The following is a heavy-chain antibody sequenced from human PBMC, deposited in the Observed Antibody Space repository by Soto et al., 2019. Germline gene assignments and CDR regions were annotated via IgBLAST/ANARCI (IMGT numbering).Heavy chain of an antibody. CDR3: AKAFDAGGYNYERAFDS. Sequence: EVQLLESGGGLVQPGGSLRLSCAASGFRFSTYAMAWVRQAPGKGLECVSAISGNGIETYYPDNVRGRFTISRDNSKGTLDLQVSGLGVEDTALYYCAKAFDAGGYNYERAFDSWGQGTLVTVSS. CDR2: ISGNGIET. D-gene: IGHD3-22*01. CDR1: GFRFSTYA. J-gene: IGHJ5*01. V-gene: IGHV3-23*01.